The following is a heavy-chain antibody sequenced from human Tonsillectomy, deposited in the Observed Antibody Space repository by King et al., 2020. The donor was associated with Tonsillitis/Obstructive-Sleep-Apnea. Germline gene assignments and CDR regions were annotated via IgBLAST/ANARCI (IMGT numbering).Heavy chain of an antibody. V-gene: IGHV4-59*01. CDR2: IYFSGST. D-gene: IGHD3-10*01. CDR1: GGSIMSYY. Sequence: VQLQESGPGLVKPSETLSLTCTVSGGSIMSYYWSWIRQPPGEGLEGVGYIYFSGSTNYNPSLKSRGTIAVDTAKNQFSLKLSSVTAADTAVYYCARGIRGDNDAFDIWGQGTMVTVSS. CDR3: ARGIRGDNDAFDI. J-gene: IGHJ3*02.